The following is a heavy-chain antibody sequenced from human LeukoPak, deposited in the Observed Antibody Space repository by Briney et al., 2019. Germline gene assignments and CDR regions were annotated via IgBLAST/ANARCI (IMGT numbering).Heavy chain of an antibody. J-gene: IGHJ6*02. Sequence: PGGSLRLSCAASGFTFSSYGMHWVRQAPGKGLEWVAVISYDGSNKYYADSVKGRFTISRDNSKNTLYLQMNSLRAEDTAVYYCAKVTTPLYYYGMDVWGRGTTVTVSS. CDR2: ISYDGSNK. CDR3: AKVTTPLYYYGMDV. V-gene: IGHV3-30*18. CDR1: GFTFSSYG. D-gene: IGHD2-15*01.